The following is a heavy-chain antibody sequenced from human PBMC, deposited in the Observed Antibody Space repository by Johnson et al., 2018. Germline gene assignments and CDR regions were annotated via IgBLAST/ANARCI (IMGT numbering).Heavy chain of an antibody. J-gene: IGHJ6*03. D-gene: IGHD6-13*01. V-gene: IGHV3-30*03. CDR2: ISYDGSNK. CDR1: GFTFSSYG. CDR3: ARVRAAGTHNYYYYIDV. Sequence: QVQLVQSGGGVVQPGRSLRLSCAASGFTFSSYGMHWVRQAPGKGLEWVAVISYDGSNKYYADSVKGRFTISRDNSKNTLYLQMNSLRAGDTAVYYCARVRAAGTHNYYYYIDVWGKGTTVTVSS.